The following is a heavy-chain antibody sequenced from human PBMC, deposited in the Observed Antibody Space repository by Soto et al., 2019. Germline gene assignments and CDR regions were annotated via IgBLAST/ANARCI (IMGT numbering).Heavy chain of an antibody. CDR2: ISYDGSNK. J-gene: IGHJ4*02. V-gene: IGHV3-30-3*01. CDR3: ARSGYSYVYYFDY. Sequence: PGGYLRLSCAASGFTFSSYAMHWVRQAPGKGLEWVAVISYDGSNKYYADSVKGRFTISRDNSKNTLYLQMNSLRAEDTAVYYCARSGYSYVYYFDYWGQGTLVSVSS. D-gene: IGHD5-18*01. CDR1: GFTFSSYA.